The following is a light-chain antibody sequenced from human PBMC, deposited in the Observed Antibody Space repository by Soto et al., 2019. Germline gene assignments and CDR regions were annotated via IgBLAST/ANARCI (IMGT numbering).Light chain of an antibody. V-gene: IGKV1-9*01. CDR3: QQLSSYPVT. CDR2: AAS. J-gene: IGKJ1*01. CDR1: QDIGIY. Sequence: IQLTHSPSSLSASVGDRVTITCRASQDIGIYLAWYQQKPGKAPNLLIYAASSLQGGVPSRFSGRGSGTDFTLTIRSLQPEDFATYHCQQLSSYPVTFGQGTKVDI.